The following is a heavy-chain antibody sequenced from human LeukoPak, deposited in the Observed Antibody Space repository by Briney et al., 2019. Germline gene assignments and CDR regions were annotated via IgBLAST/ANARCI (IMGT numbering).Heavy chain of an antibody. CDR2: IYPADSDT. Sequence: GESLKISCQGSGYSFTSYWIGWVRPMPGKGLEWMGIIYPADSDTRYSPSFQGQVTISADKSITTAYLQWSSLKASDTAMYYCARYRGLGRDDAFDIWGQGTMVTVSS. D-gene: IGHD3/OR15-3a*01. J-gene: IGHJ3*02. CDR3: ARYRGLGRDDAFDI. V-gene: IGHV5-51*01. CDR1: GYSFTSYW.